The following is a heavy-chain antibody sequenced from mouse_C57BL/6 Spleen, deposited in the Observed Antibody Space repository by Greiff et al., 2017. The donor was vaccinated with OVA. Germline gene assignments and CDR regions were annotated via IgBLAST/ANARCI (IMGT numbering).Heavy chain of an antibody. CDR3: ARVGHWYFDV. V-gene: IGHV1-42*01. Sequence: VQLKQSGPELVKPGASVKISCKASGYSFTGYYMNWVKQSPEKSLEWIGEINPSTGGTTYNQKFKAKATLTVDKSSSTAYMQLKSLTSEDSAVYYCARVGHWYFDVWGTGTTVTVSS. J-gene: IGHJ1*03. CDR1: GYSFTGYY. CDR2: INPSTGGT.